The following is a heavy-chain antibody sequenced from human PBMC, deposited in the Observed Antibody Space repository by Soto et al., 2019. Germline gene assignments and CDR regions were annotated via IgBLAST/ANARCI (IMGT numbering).Heavy chain of an antibody. CDR3: VREGSGYGFDI. Sequence: QVQLVESGGGVVQPGRSLRLSCAASGFSFSTYGMHWVRQAPGKGLEWVTVIWYDGSYKYYADSVKGRFTISRDNSQNPLYLQMNGLRAEETAVYYWVREGSGYGFDIWGQGTMVTVSS. D-gene: IGHD6-25*01. CDR1: GFSFSTYG. V-gene: IGHV3-33*01. CDR2: IWYDGSYK. J-gene: IGHJ3*02.